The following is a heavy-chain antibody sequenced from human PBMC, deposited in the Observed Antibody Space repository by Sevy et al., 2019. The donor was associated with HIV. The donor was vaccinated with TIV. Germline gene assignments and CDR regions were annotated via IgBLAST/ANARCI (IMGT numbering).Heavy chain of an antibody. D-gene: IGHD3-22*01. CDR2: IKSKIDGETT. CDR3: ATAPGYYDSAPFDY. V-gene: IGHV3-15*01. J-gene: IGHJ4*02. CDR1: GFTFNNAW. Sequence: GGSLRLSCAVSGFTFNNAWMSWVRQAPGTGLQWVGLIKSKIDGETTDNAAAVKGRLTIARDDSKNTLYLQMNGLKNEDTAVYYCATAPGYYDSAPFDYWGPGTLVTVSS.